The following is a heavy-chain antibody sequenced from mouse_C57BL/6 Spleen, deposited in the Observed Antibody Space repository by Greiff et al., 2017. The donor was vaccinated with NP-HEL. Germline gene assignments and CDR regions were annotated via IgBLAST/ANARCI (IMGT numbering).Heavy chain of an antibody. J-gene: IGHJ2*01. V-gene: IGHV1-54*01. Sequence: QVQLQQSGAELVRPGTSVKVSCKASGYAFTNYLIEWVKQRPGQGLEWIGVINPGSGGTNYNEKFKGKATLTADKSSSTAYMQLSSLTSEDSAVYFCARGNHYYFDYWGQGTTLTVSS. CDR1: GYAFTNYL. CDR3: ARGNHYYFDY. CDR2: INPGSGGT.